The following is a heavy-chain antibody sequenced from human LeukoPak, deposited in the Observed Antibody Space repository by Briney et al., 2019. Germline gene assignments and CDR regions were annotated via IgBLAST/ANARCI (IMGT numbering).Heavy chain of an antibody. D-gene: IGHD3-22*01. J-gene: IGHJ5*02. CDR2: INPNSGGT. V-gene: IGHV1-2*06. Sequence: GASVKVSCKASGYTFTGYYMHWVRQAPGQGLEWMGRINPNSGGTNYAQKFQGRVTMTRDTSISTAYMELSRLRSDDTAVYYCARDRDSSGYYLGWFDPWGQGTLVTVSS. CDR3: ARDRDSSGYYLGWFDP. CDR1: GYTFTGYY.